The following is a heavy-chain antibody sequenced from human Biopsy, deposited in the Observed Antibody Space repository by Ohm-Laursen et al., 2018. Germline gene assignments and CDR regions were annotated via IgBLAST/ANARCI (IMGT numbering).Heavy chain of an antibody. V-gene: IGHV3-21*01. CDR1: GFDFSDYS. D-gene: IGHD6-13*01. CDR2: VTTTSSYI. Sequence: SLRLSCTASGFDFSDYSMSWVRQAPGKGLEWVSSVTTTSSYIYYAGSVKGRFTISRDNAKNSLYLQMNSLRAEDTAVYYCVRGSEFEGSNWPVDYWGQGTLVTVSS. CDR3: VRGSEFEGSNWPVDY. J-gene: IGHJ4*02.